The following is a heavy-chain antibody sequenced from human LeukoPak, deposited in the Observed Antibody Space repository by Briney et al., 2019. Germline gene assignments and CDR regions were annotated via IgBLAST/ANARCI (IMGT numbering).Heavy chain of an antibody. J-gene: IGHJ6*03. V-gene: IGHV4-39*07. CDR1: GGSISSSSYY. CDR3: ARGLVAAAGNYYYYYMDV. D-gene: IGHD6-13*01. CDR2: IYYSGST. Sequence: SETLSLTCTVSGGSISSSSYYWGWIRQPPGKGLEWIGSIYYSGSTYYNPSLKSRVTISVDTSKNQFSLKLSSVTAADTAVYYCARGLVAAAGNYYYYYMDVWGKRTTVTVSS.